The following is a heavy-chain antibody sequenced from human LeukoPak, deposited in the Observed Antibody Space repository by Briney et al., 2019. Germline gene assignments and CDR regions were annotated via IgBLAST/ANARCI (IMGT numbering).Heavy chain of an antibody. CDR1: GGSISSYY. Sequence: SETLSLTCIVSGGSISSYYWSWIRQPAGKGLEWIGRIYTSGSTNYNPSLKSRVTISVDTSKNQFSLKLSSVTAADTAVYYCARAKGMITFGYLDYWGQGTLVTVSS. J-gene: IGHJ4*02. CDR2: IYTSGST. V-gene: IGHV4-4*07. D-gene: IGHD3-16*01. CDR3: ARAKGMITFGYLDY.